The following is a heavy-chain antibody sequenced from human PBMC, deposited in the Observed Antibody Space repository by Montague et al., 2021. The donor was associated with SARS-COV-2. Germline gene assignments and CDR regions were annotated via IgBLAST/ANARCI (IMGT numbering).Heavy chain of an antibody. J-gene: IGHJ4*02. D-gene: IGHD4-23*01. Sequence: SETLSLTCTVSGGSIKSSTYYWGWIRQPPGKGLEWIGSIFYSGTTYFHPSLRSRVTISLDTSKNQFSLKLSSVTAADTAVYYCVYGGDYWGQGTLVTVPS. CDR1: GGSIKSSTYY. V-gene: IGHV4-39*07. CDR2: IFYSGTT. CDR3: VYGGDY.